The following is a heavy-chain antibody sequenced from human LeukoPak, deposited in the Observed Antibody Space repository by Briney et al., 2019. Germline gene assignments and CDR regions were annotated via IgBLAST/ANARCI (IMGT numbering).Heavy chain of an antibody. CDR2: FDPEDGET. Sequence: ASVKVSCKVSGYTLTELSMHWVRQAPGKGLEWMGGFDPEDGETIYAQKFQGRVTMTEDTSTDTAYMELSSLRSEDTAVYYCATDTYYYDSSGYSTFDYWGQGTLVTVSS. CDR1: GYTLTELS. CDR3: ATDTYYYDSSGYSTFDY. D-gene: IGHD3-22*01. J-gene: IGHJ4*02. V-gene: IGHV1-24*01.